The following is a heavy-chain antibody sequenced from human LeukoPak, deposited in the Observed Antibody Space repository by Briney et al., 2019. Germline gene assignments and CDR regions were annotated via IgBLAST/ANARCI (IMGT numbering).Heavy chain of an antibody. CDR1: GGSISSGSYY. J-gene: IGHJ4*02. CDR3: ARVTTGGYYNY. V-gene: IGHV4-61*02. Sequence: TLSLTCTVSGGSISSGSYYWSWIRQPAGKGLEWIGRIYTSGGTNYNPSLKSRVTISLDTSENHFSLKLSSVTAADTAVYYCARVTTGGYYNYWGQGTLVTVSS. D-gene: IGHD3-22*01. CDR2: IYTSGGT.